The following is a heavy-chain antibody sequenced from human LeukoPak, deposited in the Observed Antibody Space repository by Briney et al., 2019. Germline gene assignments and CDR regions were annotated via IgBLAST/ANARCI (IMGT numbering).Heavy chain of an antibody. CDR2: INHSGST. CDR3: ARGRTEATVVNLFPFDY. D-gene: IGHD4-23*01. V-gene: IGHV4-34*01. CDR1: GGSFSGYY. Sequence: SETLSLTCAVYGGSFSGYYWSWIRQPPGKGLEWIGEINHSGSTNYNPSLKSRVTISVDTSKNQFSLKLRSVTAADTAVYYCARGRTEATVVNLFPFDYWGQGNLVTVSS. J-gene: IGHJ4*02.